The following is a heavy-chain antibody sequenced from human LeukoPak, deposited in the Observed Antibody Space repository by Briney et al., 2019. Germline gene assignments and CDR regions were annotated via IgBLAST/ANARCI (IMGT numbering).Heavy chain of an antibody. CDR1: GFTFSSYA. J-gene: IGHJ4*02. Sequence: GGSLRLSCAASGFTFSSYAMSWVRQAPGKGLEWVSAISGSGGSTYYADSVKGRFTISRDNSKNTLYLQMNSLRAEDTAVYYCAKAKYYDILTGSSPFDYWGQGTLVTVSS. CDR3: AKAKYYDILTGSSPFDY. D-gene: IGHD3-9*01. V-gene: IGHV3-23*01. CDR2: ISGSGGST.